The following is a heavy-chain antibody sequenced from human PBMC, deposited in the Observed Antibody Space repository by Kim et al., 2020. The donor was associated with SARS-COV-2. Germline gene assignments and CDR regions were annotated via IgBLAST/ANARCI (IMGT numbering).Heavy chain of an antibody. J-gene: IGHJ5*02. CDR2: ISAYNGNT. CDR3: ARVDQITMVRGVIKWFDP. Sequence: ASVKVSCKASGYTFTSYGISWVRQAPGQGLEWMGWISAYNGNTNYAQKLQGRVTMTTDTSTSTAYMELRSLRSDDTAVYYCARVDQITMVRGVIKWFDPWGQGTLVTVSS. CDR1: GYTFTSYG. D-gene: IGHD3-10*01. V-gene: IGHV1-18*01.